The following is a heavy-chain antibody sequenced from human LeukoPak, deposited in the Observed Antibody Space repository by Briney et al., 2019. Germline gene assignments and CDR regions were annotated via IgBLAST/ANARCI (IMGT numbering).Heavy chain of an antibody. J-gene: IGHJ3*02. D-gene: IGHD3-9*01. Sequence: SETLSLTSTVPGGSISSYYWSWIRQPAGKGLEWIGRLYTSGSTNYNPSLKSRVTMSVDTSKNQFSLKLSSVTAADTAVYYCARDMTGSLADAFDIWGQGTMVTVSS. CDR1: GGSISSYY. CDR3: ARDMTGSLADAFDI. V-gene: IGHV4-4*07. CDR2: LYTSGST.